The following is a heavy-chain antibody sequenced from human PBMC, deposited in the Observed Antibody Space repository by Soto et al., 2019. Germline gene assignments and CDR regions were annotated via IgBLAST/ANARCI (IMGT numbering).Heavy chain of an antibody. V-gene: IGHV3-30*18. CDR1: GFTFSSYG. CDR2: ISYDGSNK. Sequence: QVQLVESGGGVVQPGRSLRRSCAASGFTFSSYGMHWVRQAPGKGLEWVAVISYDGSNKYYADSVKGRFTISRDNSMNTLYLQMNSLRAEDTVVYYCAKDRDYASDYWGQGTLVTVSS. D-gene: IGHD4-17*01. CDR3: AKDRDYASDY. J-gene: IGHJ4*02.